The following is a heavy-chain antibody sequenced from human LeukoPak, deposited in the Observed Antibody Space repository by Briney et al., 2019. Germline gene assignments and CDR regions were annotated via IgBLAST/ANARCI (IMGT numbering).Heavy chain of an antibody. CDR1: CDSICSCDHF. CDR2: IYCSERT. D-gene: IGHD3-16*01. Sequence: SHTLSLICCVSCDSICSCDHFWFWIRQAPGKVLEWIGYIYCSERTFYNPSPKSRVTMTVATPQTKSSLKLSSVTAADTSVYYPARSPQAFDIVIRGNDAVDVWGQGTIVSVSS. J-gene: IGHJ3*01. CDR3: ARSPQAFDIVIRGNDAVDV. V-gene: IGHV4-30-4*02.